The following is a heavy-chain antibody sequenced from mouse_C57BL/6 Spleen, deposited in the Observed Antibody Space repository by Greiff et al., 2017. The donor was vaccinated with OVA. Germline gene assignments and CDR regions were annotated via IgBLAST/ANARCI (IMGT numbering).Heavy chain of an antibody. V-gene: IGHV1-64*01. CDR1: GYTFTSYW. D-gene: IGHD2-4*01. CDR2: IHPNSGST. Sequence: QVQLQQPGAELVKPGASVKLSCKASGYTFTSYWMHWVKQRPGQGLEWIGMIHPNSGSTNYNEKFKSKATLTVDKSSSTAYMQLSSLTSEDSAVYYCARFGELRRDYYAMDYWGQGTSVTVSS. J-gene: IGHJ4*01. CDR3: ARFGELRRDYYAMDY.